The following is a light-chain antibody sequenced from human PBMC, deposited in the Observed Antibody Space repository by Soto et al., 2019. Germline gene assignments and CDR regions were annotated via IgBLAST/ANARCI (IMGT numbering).Light chain of an antibody. J-gene: IGKJ3*01. Sequence: EIVMTQSPATLSVSPGDRVTFSCRASWGIGANLAWYRYKPGQAPRLLVSYASAGASGVPGRFRGSGSGTEFTLTISRLEPEDFAVYSCKQYGGSPLFTFGPGTSVDFK. CDR2: YAS. CDR3: KQYGGSPLFT. CDR1: WGIGAN. V-gene: IGKV3-15*01.